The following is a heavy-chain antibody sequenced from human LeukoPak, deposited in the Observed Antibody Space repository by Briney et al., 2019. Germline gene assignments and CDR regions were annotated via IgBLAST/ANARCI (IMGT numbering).Heavy chain of an antibody. D-gene: IGHD4-17*01. J-gene: IGHJ4*02. CDR2: ISGSGGST. CDR3: AKALGYDDYGDYGPTFDY. CDR1: GFTFSSYA. V-gene: IGHV3-23*01. Sequence: PGGSLRLSCAASGFTFSSYAMSWVRQAPGKGLEWVSAISGSGGSTYYADSVMGRFTISRDNSKNTLYLQMNSLRAEDTAVYYCAKALGYDDYGDYGPTFDYWGQGTLVTVSS.